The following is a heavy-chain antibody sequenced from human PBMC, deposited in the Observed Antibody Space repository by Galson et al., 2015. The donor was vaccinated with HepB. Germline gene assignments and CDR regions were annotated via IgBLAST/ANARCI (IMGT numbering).Heavy chain of an antibody. CDR2: ISTYNRDT. V-gene: IGHV1-18*01. Sequence: SVKVSCKASGYTFSSYSITWVRQAPGQGLEWMGWISTYNRDTKYAQKFQGRVTMTADTSASTAYMELSSLRSEDTAVYYCARRTIFGVDPIYYWGQGTLVTVSS. CDR3: ARRTIFGVDPIYY. J-gene: IGHJ4*02. CDR1: GYTFSSYS. D-gene: IGHD3-3*01.